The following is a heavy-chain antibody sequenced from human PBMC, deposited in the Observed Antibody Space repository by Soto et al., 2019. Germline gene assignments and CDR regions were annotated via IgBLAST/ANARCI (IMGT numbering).Heavy chain of an antibody. D-gene: IGHD2-2*01. CDR1: EFSVSSNY. CDR2: IYASGTT. J-gene: IGHJ4*02. V-gene: IGHV3-66*01. Sequence: EVQLVESGGGLVQPGESLRLSCAASEFSVSSNYMSWVRQAPGKGLEWVSVIYASGTTYYADSVRGRFTISRDSSKNTLYLQMNRLRAEDTAVYYCARNPYCVTSGCYYTDYWGQGTLVTVSS. CDR3: ARNPYCVTSGCYYTDY.